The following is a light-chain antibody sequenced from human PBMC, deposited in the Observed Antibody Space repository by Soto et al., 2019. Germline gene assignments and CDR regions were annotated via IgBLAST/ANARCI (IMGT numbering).Light chain of an antibody. J-gene: IGLJ2*01. CDR3: ASWDDRLGAVI. CDR2: SNN. Sequence: QSVLTQPPSASGTPGQRGFISCSGSSSNIGGTNYAYWYQQLPGAAPKLLMHSNNLRPSGVPERISGSKSGTSASLAISGLRSEDEAVYYSASWDDRLGAVIFGGGTKVTVL. V-gene: IGLV1-47*02. CDR1: SSNIGGTNY.